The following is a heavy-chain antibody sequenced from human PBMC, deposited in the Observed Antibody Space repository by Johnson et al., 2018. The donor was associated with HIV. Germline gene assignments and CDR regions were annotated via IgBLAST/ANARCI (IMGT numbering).Heavy chain of an antibody. CDR1: GFTFSSYA. CDR2: ISYDGSNK. Sequence: VQLLESGGGVVQPGRSLRLSCAASGFTFSSYAMHWVRQAPGKGLEWVAVISYDGSNKYYADSVKGRFTISRDNSKNTLYLQMNSLRAEDTAVYYCARDGIGRGIVGANDAFDICGQGTMVTVSS. J-gene: IGHJ3*02. CDR3: ARDGIGRGIVGANDAFDI. D-gene: IGHD1-26*01. V-gene: IGHV3-30*04.